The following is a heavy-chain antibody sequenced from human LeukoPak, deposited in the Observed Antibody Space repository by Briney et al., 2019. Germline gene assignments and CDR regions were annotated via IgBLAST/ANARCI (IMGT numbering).Heavy chain of an antibody. J-gene: IGHJ4*02. V-gene: IGHV1-69*13. CDR1: GGTFSSYA. CDR2: IIPIFGTA. D-gene: IGHD4-23*01. CDR3: AGDYGGNLPFDY. Sequence: GASVKVSCKASGGTFSSYAISWVRQAPGQGLEWMGGIIPIFGTANYAQKFQGRVTITADESTSTAYMELSSLRSEDTAVYYCAGDYGGNLPFDYWGQGTLATVSS.